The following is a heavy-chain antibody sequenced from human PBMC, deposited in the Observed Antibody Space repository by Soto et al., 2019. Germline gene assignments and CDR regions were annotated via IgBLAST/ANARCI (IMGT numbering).Heavy chain of an antibody. V-gene: IGHV3-23*01. Sequence: GGSLRLSCAASGFTFNSYAMSWVRQAPGKGLEWVSAISGSGDSTSYADSVKGRFTISRDNSKNTLYLQMNSLRAEDTAVYYCARDPVLSYDFWSGWYFDYWGQGTLVTVSS. J-gene: IGHJ4*02. D-gene: IGHD3-3*01. CDR2: ISGSGDST. CDR3: ARDPVLSYDFWSGWYFDY. CDR1: GFTFNSYA.